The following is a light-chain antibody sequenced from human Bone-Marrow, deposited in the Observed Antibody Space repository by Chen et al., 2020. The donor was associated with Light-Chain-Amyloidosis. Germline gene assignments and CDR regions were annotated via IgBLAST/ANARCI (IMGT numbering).Light chain of an antibody. J-gene: IGLJ1*01. CDR3: SSYTITNTLV. CDR2: EVT. V-gene: IGLV2-14*01. Sequence: SALTQPPPVSGSPGQPITISCTGTSSAVGGDNHVSWYQQHPDKAPKLMIYEVTNRPSWVPDRFSGSKSDNTASLTISGLQTEDEADYFCSSYTITNTLVFGSGTRVTVL. CDR1: SSAVGGDNH.